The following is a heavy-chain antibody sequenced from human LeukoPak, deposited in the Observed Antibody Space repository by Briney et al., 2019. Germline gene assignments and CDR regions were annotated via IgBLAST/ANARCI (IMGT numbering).Heavy chain of an antibody. V-gene: IGHV3-23*01. CDR3: VRQNNFAYEN. CDR2: ISNNGGYT. J-gene: IGHJ4*02. Sequence: GGSLRLSCAASGFTFSSSAMSWVRQAPGKGLEWVSAISNNGGYTYYADSVKGRFTISRDNAKSTLFLQMSSLRAEDTAVYYCVRQNNFAYENWGQGTLVTVSS. D-gene: IGHD1-1*01. CDR1: GFTFSSSA.